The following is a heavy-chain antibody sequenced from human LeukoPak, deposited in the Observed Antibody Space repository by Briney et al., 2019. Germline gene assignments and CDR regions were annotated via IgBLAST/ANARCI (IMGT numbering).Heavy chain of an antibody. V-gene: IGHV4-59*08. D-gene: IGHD3-22*01. Sequence: PSEPLSLTCTVSGGSISSYYWLWIRQPPGKGLEGIGYINYSGSTNYNPSLKSRVTISVDTSKNQFALKLSSVTAADTAVYYCARHRYYSDSSGSGWYFDYWGQGTLVTLSS. J-gene: IGHJ4*02. CDR2: INYSGST. CDR1: GGSISSYY. CDR3: ARHRYYSDSSGSGWYFDY.